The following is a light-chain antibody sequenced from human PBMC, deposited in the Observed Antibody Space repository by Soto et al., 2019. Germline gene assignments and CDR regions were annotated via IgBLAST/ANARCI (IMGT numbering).Light chain of an antibody. CDR2: DVS. CDR1: SSDVGAYNY. Sequence: QSALTQPASVSGSPGQSITISCTGTSSDVGAYNYVSWYQQHPGKAPKLMIFDVSDRPSGVSNRFSGSKSGNTASLTISGIQAEDEADYYCSSYSSSNTLVFGGGTKVTVL. V-gene: IGLV2-14*01. J-gene: IGLJ2*01. CDR3: SSYSSSNTLV.